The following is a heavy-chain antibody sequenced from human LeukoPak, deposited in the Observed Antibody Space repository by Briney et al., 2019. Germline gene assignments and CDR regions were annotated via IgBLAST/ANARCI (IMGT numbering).Heavy chain of an antibody. J-gene: IGHJ4*02. V-gene: IGHV3-74*01. Sequence: PGGSLRLSCAGSGFTFSSYWMHWVRQAPGKGLVWVSRINSDGRSTSYADSVKGRFTISRDNAKTTLYLQMNSLRAEDTAVYYCARETSTGFDYWGQGTLVTVSS. CDR3: ARETSTGFDY. CDR2: INSDGRST. D-gene: IGHD4-11*01. CDR1: GFTFSSYW.